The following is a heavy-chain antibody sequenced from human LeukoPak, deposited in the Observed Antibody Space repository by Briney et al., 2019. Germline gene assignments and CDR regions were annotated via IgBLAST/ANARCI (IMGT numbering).Heavy chain of an antibody. D-gene: IGHD6-13*01. V-gene: IGHV1-8*01. CDR1: GYTFTSYD. Sequence: ASVKVSCKASGYTFTSYDINWVRQATGQGLEWMGWMNPNCGNTGYAQKFQGRVTMTRNTSISTAYMELSSLRSEDTAVYYCARSIAAAGTPPYYYYYYMDVWGKGTTVTVSS. CDR3: ARSIAAAGTPPYYYYYYMDV. J-gene: IGHJ6*03. CDR2: MNPNCGNT.